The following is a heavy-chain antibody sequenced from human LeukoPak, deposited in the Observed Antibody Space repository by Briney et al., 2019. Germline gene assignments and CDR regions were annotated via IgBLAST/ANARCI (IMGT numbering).Heavy chain of an antibody. V-gene: IGHV3-23*01. D-gene: IGHD2-21*02. Sequence: GGSLRLSCAASGFTFSSYAMSWVRQAPGKGLEWVSAISGSGGSTYYADSVKGRFTISRDNSKNTLYLQMNSLRAEDTAVYYCAKDPAYCGGDCCVRDYYYGMDVWGQGTTVTVSS. CDR3: AKDPAYCGGDCCVRDYYYGMDV. CDR2: ISGSGGST. J-gene: IGHJ6*02. CDR1: GFTFSSYA.